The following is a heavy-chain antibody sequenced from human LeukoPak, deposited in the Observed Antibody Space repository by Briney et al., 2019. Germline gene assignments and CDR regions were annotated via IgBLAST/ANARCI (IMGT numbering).Heavy chain of an antibody. Sequence: GSLRLSCAASGFIFSNFGMNWVRHPPGKGLEWIGEINHSGSTNYNPSLKSRVTISVDTSKNQFSLKLSSVTAADTAVYYCARFRVRRFGELGNFDYWGQGTLVTVSS. CDR1: GFIFSNFG. CDR2: INHSGST. V-gene: IGHV4-34*01. J-gene: IGHJ4*02. D-gene: IGHD3-10*01. CDR3: ARFRVRRFGELGNFDY.